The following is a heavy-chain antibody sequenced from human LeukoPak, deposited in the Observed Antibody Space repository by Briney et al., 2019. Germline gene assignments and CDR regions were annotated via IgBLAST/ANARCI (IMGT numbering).Heavy chain of an antibody. CDR1: GSTFSSYA. J-gene: IGHJ4*02. Sequence: GGSLRLSCAASGSTFSSYAMSWVRQAPGKGLEWVSAISGSGGSTYYADSVKGRFTISRDNSKNTLYLQMNSLRAEDTAVYYCAKDSVYCSSTSCYVYWGQGTLVTVSS. D-gene: IGHD2-2*01. CDR2: ISGSGGST. CDR3: AKDSVYCSSTSCYVY. V-gene: IGHV3-23*01.